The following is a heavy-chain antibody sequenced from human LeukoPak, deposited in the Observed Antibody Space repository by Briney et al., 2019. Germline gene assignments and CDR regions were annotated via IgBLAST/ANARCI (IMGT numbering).Heavy chain of an antibody. CDR3: ARHMSGYSHGFRAHDY. V-gene: IGHV4-39*01. Sequence: SETLSLTCTVSGGSISSSSFYWGWIRQPPGKGLEWIGSIYYSGSTYCNPSLKSRVTISVDTSKNQFSLKLSSVTAADTAVYYCARHMSGYSHGFRAHDYWGQGTLVTVSS. CDR2: IYYSGST. CDR1: GGSISSSSFY. D-gene: IGHD5-18*01. J-gene: IGHJ4*02.